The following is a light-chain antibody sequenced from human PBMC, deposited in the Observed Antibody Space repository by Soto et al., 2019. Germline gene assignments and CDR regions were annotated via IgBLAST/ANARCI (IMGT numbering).Light chain of an antibody. CDR2: KVS. V-gene: IGKV2-30*02. J-gene: IGKJ1*01. CDR3: MKGTHWPWT. Sequence: DVVMTQSPLSLPVTLGQPASISCRSSQSLIHSDGNTYLNWFQQRPGQSPRRLIYKVSDRDSGVPDRFSGSGSGTDFTLKSSRVEAEDVGVYYCMKGTHWPWTFGQGTEVEIK. CDR1: QSLIHSDGNTY.